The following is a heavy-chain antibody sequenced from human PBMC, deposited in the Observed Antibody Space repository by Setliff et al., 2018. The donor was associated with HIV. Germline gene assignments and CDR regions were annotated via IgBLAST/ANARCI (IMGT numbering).Heavy chain of an antibody. Sequence: TSETLSLTCSVSGYSLSSASYWGWIRQSPEKGLECIGSISLSGSTYYNPSLQSRVTISIDMSKNHFSLNLKSVTAADTAIYYCARGLTAPAAAGSWGQGMLVTVSS. V-gene: IGHV4-38-2*02. CDR1: GYSLSSASY. J-gene: IGHJ5*02. D-gene: IGHD6-13*01. CDR2: ISLSGST. CDR3: ARGLTAPAAAGS.